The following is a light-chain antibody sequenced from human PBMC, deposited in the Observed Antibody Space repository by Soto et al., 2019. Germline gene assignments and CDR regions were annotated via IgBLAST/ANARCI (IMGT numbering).Light chain of an antibody. J-gene: IGLJ2*01. CDR1: TADVASSDF. Sequence: QSALTQPASVSGSLGQSITISCTANTADVASSDFVSWYQQHPGRAPQLMIYEAVKRPSGISDRFSGSKSGNRASLTISWLQADDEADYYCCSYAGPDILFLFGGGTKVTVL. CDR3: CSYAGPDILFL. V-gene: IGLV2-23*01. CDR2: EAV.